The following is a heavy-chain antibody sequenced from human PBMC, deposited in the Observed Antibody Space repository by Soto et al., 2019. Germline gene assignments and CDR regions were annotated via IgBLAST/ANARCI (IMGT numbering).Heavy chain of an antibody. CDR1: GYTFTGYY. V-gene: IGHV1-2*02. CDR2: INPNSGGT. CDR3: AREPYGYGY. J-gene: IGHJ4*02. D-gene: IGHD5-18*01. Sequence: ASVKVSCKASGYTFTGYYMHWVRQAPGQGLEWMGWINPNSGGTNYAQKFRGRVTMTRDTSISTAYMELSRLRSYDTALYYSAREPYGYGYWGQGTLVTVSS.